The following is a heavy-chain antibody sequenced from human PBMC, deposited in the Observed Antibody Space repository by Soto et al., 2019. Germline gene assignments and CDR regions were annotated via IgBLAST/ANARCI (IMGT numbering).Heavy chain of an antibody. CDR1: GFTFSNYA. V-gene: IGHV3-23*01. D-gene: IGHD2-15*01. Sequence: GGSLRLSCAVSGFTFSNYAMSWVRQAPWKGLEWVSTISGRGGNTYYADSVKGRFTISRDNSRNTLYLQMDSLRVEDSAVYSCAKAGCSGGTCYLYYFDYWGQGALVTVSS. CDR2: ISGRGGNT. CDR3: AKAGCSGGTCYLYYFDY. J-gene: IGHJ4*02.